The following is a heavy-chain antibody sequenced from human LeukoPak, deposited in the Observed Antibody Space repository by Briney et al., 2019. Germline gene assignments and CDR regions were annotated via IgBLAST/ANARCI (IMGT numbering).Heavy chain of an antibody. D-gene: IGHD6-13*01. CDR3: ARSLPYGTTWYGRSDF. CDR1: GFPFNAYW. J-gene: IGHJ4*02. CDR2: IRQDGDTK. V-gene: IGHV3-7*03. Sequence: GGSLRLSCAASGFPFNAYWMTWVRQAPGKGLEWVANIRQDGDTKYYVDSLKGRFTISRDNAMNSLYLQMNSLRAEDTAIYYCARSLPYGTTWYGRSDFWGQGTLVTVSS.